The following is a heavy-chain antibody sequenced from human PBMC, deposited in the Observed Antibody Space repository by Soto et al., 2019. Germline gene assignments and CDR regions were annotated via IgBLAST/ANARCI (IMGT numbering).Heavy chain of an antibody. CDR1: GGSISSGDYS. CDR3: ARGWYPDY. V-gene: IGHV4-30-4*01. Sequence: SETLSLTCTVSGGSISSGDYSWGWIRQPPGKGLEWIGYIYYSGSTYYNPSLKSRVTISVDTSKNQFSMKLSSVTAADTAVYYCARGWYPDYWGQGTLVTVSS. J-gene: IGHJ4*02. D-gene: IGHD1-20*01. CDR2: IYYSGST.